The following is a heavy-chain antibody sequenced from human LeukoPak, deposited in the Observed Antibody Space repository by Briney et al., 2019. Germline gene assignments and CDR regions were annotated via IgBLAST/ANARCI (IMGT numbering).Heavy chain of an antibody. CDR1: GFTFSSYG. J-gene: IGHJ4*02. V-gene: IGHV3-23*01. CDR2: ISGSGGST. Sequence: GGSLRLSCAASGFTFSSYGMSWVRQAPGKGLEWVSAISGSGGSTYYADSVKGRFTISRDNSKNTLYLQMNSLRAEDTAVYYCAKGPCSGGSCYFDYWGQGTLVTVSS. D-gene: IGHD2-15*01. CDR3: AKGPCSGGSCYFDY.